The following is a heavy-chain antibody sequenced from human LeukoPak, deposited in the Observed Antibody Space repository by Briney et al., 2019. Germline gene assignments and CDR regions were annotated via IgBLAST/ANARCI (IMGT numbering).Heavy chain of an antibody. Sequence: GGSLRLSCAASGFTSNSYAMNWVRQAPGKGLEWVSGISGSGGSTFYADSVKGRFTISRDNSKNTLYLQMNSLRAEDTAVYYCAKDRYSNYGNWFDPWGQGTLVTVFS. J-gene: IGHJ5*02. D-gene: IGHD4-11*01. CDR3: AKDRYSNYGNWFDP. CDR2: ISGSGGST. CDR1: GFTSNSYA. V-gene: IGHV3-23*01.